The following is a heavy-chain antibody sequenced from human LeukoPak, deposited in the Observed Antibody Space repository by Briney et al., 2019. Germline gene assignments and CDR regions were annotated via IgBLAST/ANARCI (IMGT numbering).Heavy chain of an antibody. D-gene: IGHD3-10*01. CDR2: ISYDGSSK. Sequence: GRSLRLSCAASGFTFSSYAMHWVRQAPGKGLEWVAVISYDGSSKYYADSVKGRFTISRDNSKNTLYLQMNSLRAEDTAVYYCARDLKLVAGSYNLYYYYYYGMDVWGQGTTVTVSS. J-gene: IGHJ6*02. V-gene: IGHV3-30*04. CDR3: ARDLKLVAGSYNLYYYYYYGMDV. CDR1: GFTFSSYA.